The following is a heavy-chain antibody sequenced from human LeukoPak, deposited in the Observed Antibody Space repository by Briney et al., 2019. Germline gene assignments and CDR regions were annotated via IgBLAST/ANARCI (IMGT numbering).Heavy chain of an antibody. V-gene: IGHV1-69*06. Sequence: ASVKVSCKASGGTFSSYAISWVRQAPGQGLEWMGGIIPIFGTANYAQKFQGRVTITADKSTSTAYMELSSLRSEDTAVYYCARGLIMAVSGWGPWELPPTGHDCWGQGTLVTVSS. CDR2: IIPIFGTA. J-gene: IGHJ4*02. D-gene: IGHD1-26*01. CDR3: ARGLIMAVSGWGPWELPPTGHDC. CDR1: GGTFSSYA.